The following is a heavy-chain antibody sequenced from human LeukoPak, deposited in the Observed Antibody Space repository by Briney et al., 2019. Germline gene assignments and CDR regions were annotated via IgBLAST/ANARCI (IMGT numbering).Heavy chain of an antibody. V-gene: IGHV1-2*02. Sequence: GASVKVSCKASGYIFTGYYMYWVRQAPGQGLEWMGWINPNSGGTNYAQKFQGRVTMTRDTSISTVYMEMSRLRSDDTAVYYCARDGGMVGEYFFDYWGQGTLVTVSS. J-gene: IGHJ4*02. CDR1: GYIFTGYY. D-gene: IGHD3-16*01. CDR2: INPNSGGT. CDR3: ARDGGMVGEYFFDY.